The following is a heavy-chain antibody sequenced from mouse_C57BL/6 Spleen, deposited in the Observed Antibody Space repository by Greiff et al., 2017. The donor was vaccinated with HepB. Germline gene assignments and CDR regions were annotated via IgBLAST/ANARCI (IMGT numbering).Heavy chain of an antibody. J-gene: IGHJ3*01. Sequence: QVQLQQPGAELVKPGASVKMSCKASGYTFTSYWITWVKQRPGQGLEWIGDIYPGSGSTNYNEKFKSKATLTVDTSSSTAYMQLSSLTSEDSAAYYCARSIYYYGSSYEFAYWGQGTLVTVSA. V-gene: IGHV1-55*01. CDR3: ARSIYYYGSSYEFAY. CDR1: GYTFTSYW. CDR2: IYPGSGST. D-gene: IGHD1-1*01.